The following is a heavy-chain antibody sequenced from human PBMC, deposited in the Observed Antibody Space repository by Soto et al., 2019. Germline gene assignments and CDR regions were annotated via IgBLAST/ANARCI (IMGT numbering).Heavy chain of an antibody. D-gene: IGHD2-21*01. CDR2: IKSKTDGGTT. CDR3: IVRSPYCFDY. V-gene: IGHV3-15*07. CDR1: GFTFSNAW. Sequence: EVQLVESGGGLVKPGGSLRLSCAASGFTFSNAWMNWVRQAPGKGLEWVGRIKSKTDGGTTDYAAPVKGRFTISRDDSKNTLYLQMNSLKTEATSVYYCIVRSPYCFDYWGQGTLVTVSS. J-gene: IGHJ4*02.